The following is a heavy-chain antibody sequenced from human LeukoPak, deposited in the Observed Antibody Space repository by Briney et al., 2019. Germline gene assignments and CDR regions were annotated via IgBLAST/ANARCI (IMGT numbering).Heavy chain of an antibody. CDR3: ARDSTGWSRTFDP. CDR1: GGSISSSSYY. D-gene: IGHD6-13*01. Sequence: SETLSLTCTVSGGSISSSSYYWNWIRQPPGKGLEWVGYIHYSGSTNYKPSLKSRVTISVDTSKNQFSLKLSSVTAADTAVYYCARDSTGWSRTFDPWGRGTLVTVSS. CDR2: IHYSGST. J-gene: IGHJ5*02. V-gene: IGHV4-61*01.